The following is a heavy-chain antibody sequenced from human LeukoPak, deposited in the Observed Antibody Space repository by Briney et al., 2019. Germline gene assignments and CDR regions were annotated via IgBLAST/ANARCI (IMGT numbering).Heavy chain of an antibody. CDR1: GGTFSSYA. CDR2: IIPILGIA. D-gene: IGHD4-17*01. CDR3: ARGSPYGDYEGYYFDY. Sequence: ASVKVSCKASGGTFSSYAISWVRQAPGQGLEWMGRIIPILGIANYAQKFQGRVTITADKSTSTAYMELSSLRSEDTAVYYCARGSPYGDYEGYYFDYWGQGTLVTVSS. J-gene: IGHJ4*02. V-gene: IGHV1-69*04.